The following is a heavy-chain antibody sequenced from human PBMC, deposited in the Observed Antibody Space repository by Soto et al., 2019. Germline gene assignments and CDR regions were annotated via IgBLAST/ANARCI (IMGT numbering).Heavy chain of an antibody. Sequence: QVQLVQSGAEVKKPGASVKVSCKASGYTFTSYAMHWVRQAPGQRLEWMGWINAGNGNTKYSQKFQGRVTITRDTSASTAYMELSSLRSEDTAVYYWARERHLVRSAYYYGMDVWGQGTTVTVSS. CDR3: ARERHLVRSAYYYGMDV. CDR2: INAGNGNT. V-gene: IGHV1-3*01. J-gene: IGHJ6*02. CDR1: GYTFTSYA. D-gene: IGHD6-13*01.